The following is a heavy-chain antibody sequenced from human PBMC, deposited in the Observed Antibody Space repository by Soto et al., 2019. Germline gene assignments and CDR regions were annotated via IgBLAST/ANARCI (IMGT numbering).Heavy chain of an antibody. CDR1: GYTCTSYA. Sequence: AFVKVSCKASGYTCTSYAMHWVRQAPGQRLEWMGWINAGNGNTKYSQKFQGRVTITRDTSASTAYMELSSLRSEDTAVYYCARERGYCSSTSCPNWFDPWGQGTLVTVSS. CDR3: ARERGYCSSTSCPNWFDP. J-gene: IGHJ5*02. D-gene: IGHD2-2*01. V-gene: IGHV1-3*01. CDR2: INAGNGNT.